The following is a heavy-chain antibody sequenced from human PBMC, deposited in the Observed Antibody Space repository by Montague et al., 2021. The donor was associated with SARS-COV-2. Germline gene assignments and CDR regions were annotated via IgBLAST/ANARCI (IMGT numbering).Heavy chain of an antibody. D-gene: IGHD3-22*01. V-gene: IGHV4-34*01. Sequence: SETLSLTCAVYGGSFSDYYWTWIRQSPGKGLEWIGEINHIGTTNYNPSLKSRVSISKDTSKNQISLRLNSVTAADTAVYYCGRGVLTIHMLVIVRAGASNWLDSWGQGTLVTVSS. J-gene: IGHJ5*01. CDR3: GRGVLTIHMLVIVRAGASNWLDS. CDR2: INHIGTT. CDR1: GGSFSDYY.